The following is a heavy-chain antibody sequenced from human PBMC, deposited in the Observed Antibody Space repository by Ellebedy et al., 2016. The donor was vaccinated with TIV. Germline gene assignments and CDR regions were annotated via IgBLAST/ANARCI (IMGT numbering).Heavy chain of an antibody. V-gene: IGHV3-74*01. CDR2: TNSEGNIT. CDR3: ATISQHPVDHFDD. Sequence: HTGGSLRLSCDALGFTFNSGWMHWVRQTPGKGLVWVSRTNSEGNITSYADSVKGRFTVSRDNAKNTLYLQMNSLSAEDTGVYYCATISQHPVDHFDDWGQGTLVSVSS. CDR1: GFTFNSGW. J-gene: IGHJ4*02.